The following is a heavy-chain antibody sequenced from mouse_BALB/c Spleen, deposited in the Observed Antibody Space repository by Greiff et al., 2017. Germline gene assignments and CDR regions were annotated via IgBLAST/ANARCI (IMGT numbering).Heavy chain of an antibody. Sequence: VQLQQPGAELVRPGASVKLSCKASGYSFTSYWIEWVKQRPGHGLEWIGEILPGSGSTNYNEKFKGKATFTADTSSNTAYMQLSSLTSEDSAVYYCARDYRYDGYAMDYWGQGTSVTVSS. J-gene: IGHJ4*01. V-gene: IGHV1-9*01. CDR1: GYSFTSYW. CDR3: ARDYRYDGYAMDY. D-gene: IGHD2-14*01. CDR2: ILPGSGST.